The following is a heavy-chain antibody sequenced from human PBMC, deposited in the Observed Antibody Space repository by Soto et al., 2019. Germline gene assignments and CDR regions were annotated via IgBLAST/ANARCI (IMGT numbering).Heavy chain of an antibody. Sequence: QVQLVPSGAEVKKPGASVKVSCKASGYTCTGYYMHWVRQAPGQGLEWTGWTNPNSGGKNYAQTFQGWVTMTRATSISKAYMELSRVRSDDTAVYYCARGVRHMVRGVTGYGMDVWGQGTKVTVSS. CDR2: TNPNSGGK. V-gene: IGHV1-2*04. CDR3: ARGVRHMVRGVTGYGMDV. CDR1: GYTCTGYY. J-gene: IGHJ6*02. D-gene: IGHD3-10*01.